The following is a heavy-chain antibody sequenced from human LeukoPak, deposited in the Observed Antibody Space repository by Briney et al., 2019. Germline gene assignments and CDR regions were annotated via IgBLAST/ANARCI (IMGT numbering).Heavy chain of an antibody. J-gene: IGHJ4*02. CDR2: IKQDGSEK. D-gene: IGHD1-26*01. CDR1: GFTFSSYW. Sequence: PGGSLRLSCAASGFTFSSYWMSWVRQAPGKGLEWVANIKQDGSEKNYVDSVKGRFTISRDNAKNSLFLQMTSLRAEDTAVYYCARGGAAPDYWGQGTLVTVSS. CDR3: ARGGAAPDY. V-gene: IGHV3-7*01.